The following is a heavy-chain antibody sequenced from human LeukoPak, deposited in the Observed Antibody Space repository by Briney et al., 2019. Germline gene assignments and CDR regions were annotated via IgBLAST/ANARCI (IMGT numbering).Heavy chain of an antibody. D-gene: IGHD3-22*01. J-gene: IGHJ4*02. V-gene: IGHV3-33*01. CDR1: GFTFSSYG. CDR2: IWYDGSNK. Sequence: GGSLRLSCAAFGFTFSSYGMHWVRQAPGKGLEWVAVIWYDGSNKYYADSVKGRFTISRDNSKNTLYLQMNSLRAEDTAVYYCARSALAYYYDSSGYLYYFDYWGRGTLVTVSS. CDR3: ARSALAYYYDSSGYLYYFDY.